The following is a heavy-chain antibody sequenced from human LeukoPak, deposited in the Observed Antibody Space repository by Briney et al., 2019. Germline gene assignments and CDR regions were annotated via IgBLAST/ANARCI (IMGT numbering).Heavy chain of an antibody. CDR1: GFTFSSYA. V-gene: IGHV3-23*01. CDR3: AKDRSHLPVAGFDS. Sequence: GGSLRLSCAASGFTFSSYAMSWVRQAPGKGLEWVSAISSSGDNTYYADAVKGRFTISRDNSKNTLFLQMISLRAEDTALYYCAKDRSHLPVAGFDSWGQGTLVTVSS. J-gene: IGHJ4*02. D-gene: IGHD6-19*01. CDR2: ISSSGDNT.